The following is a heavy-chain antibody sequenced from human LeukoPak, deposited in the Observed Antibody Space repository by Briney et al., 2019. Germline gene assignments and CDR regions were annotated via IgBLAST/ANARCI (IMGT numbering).Heavy chain of an antibody. V-gene: IGHV3-33*01. Sequence: GGSLRLSCAASGFTFSSYGRHWVRQAPGQGLEWVAVIWYDGSNKYYADSVKGRFTISRDNSKNTLYLQMNSLRAEDTAVYYCARNSLGYYYDSSGYYYFDYWGQGTLVTVSS. CDR1: GFTFSSYG. CDR3: ARNSLGYYYDSSGYYYFDY. CDR2: IWYDGSNK. D-gene: IGHD3-22*01. J-gene: IGHJ4*02.